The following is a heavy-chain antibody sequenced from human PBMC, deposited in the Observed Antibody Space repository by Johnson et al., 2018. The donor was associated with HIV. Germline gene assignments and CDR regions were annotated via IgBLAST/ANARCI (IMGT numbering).Heavy chain of an antibody. CDR2: IYSGGST. V-gene: IGHV3-66*01. J-gene: IGHJ3*02. Sequence: VQLVESGGGLVQPGGSLRLSCAASGFTVSSNYMSWVRQAPGKGLEWVSVIYSGGSTYYADSVKGRFTISSDNSKNTLYLQMNSLRAEDTAVYYCARDSYDYVWGSYRHDAFDIWGQGTMVTVSS. CDR1: GFTVSSNY. CDR3: ARDSYDYVWGSYRHDAFDI. D-gene: IGHD3-16*02.